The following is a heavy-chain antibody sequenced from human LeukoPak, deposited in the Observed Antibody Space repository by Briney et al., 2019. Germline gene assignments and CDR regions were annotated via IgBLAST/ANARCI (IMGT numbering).Heavy chain of an antibody. J-gene: IGHJ4*02. CDR1: GGSFSGYY. Sequence: SETLSLTCAVYGGSFSGYYWSWIRQPPGKGLEWIGEINHSGSTNYNPSLKSRVTISVDTSKNQFSLKLSSVTAADTAVHYCARVGITMMRPPIDYWGQGTLVTVSS. CDR3: ARVGITMMRPPIDY. V-gene: IGHV4-34*01. CDR2: INHSGST. D-gene: IGHD3-22*01.